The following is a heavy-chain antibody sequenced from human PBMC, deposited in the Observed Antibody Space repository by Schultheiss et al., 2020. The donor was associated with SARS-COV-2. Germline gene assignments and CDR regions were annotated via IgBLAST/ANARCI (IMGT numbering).Heavy chain of an antibody. D-gene: IGHD6-19*01. Sequence: ASVKVSCKASGYTFTSYGISWVRQAPGQGLEWMGWMNPNSGNTGYAQKFQGRVTMTRNTSISTAYMELSSLRSDDTAVYYCARHGQWLASTRAFDYWGQGTLVTVSS. J-gene: IGHJ4*02. CDR1: GYTFTSYG. CDR3: ARHGQWLASTRAFDY. CDR2: MNPNSGNT. V-gene: IGHV1-8*02.